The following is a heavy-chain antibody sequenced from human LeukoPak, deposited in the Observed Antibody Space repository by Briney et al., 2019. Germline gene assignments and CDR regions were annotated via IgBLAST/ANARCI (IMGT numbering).Heavy chain of an antibody. CDR2: ISGSGGST. Sequence: PGGSLRLSCAASGFTFSSYAMSGVRQAPGEGRECVSAISGSGGSTYYADSVKGRFTISRDNSKNTLYLKMNSLKAVDTAVYYCANLAGYSSGLARYWGQGTLVTVSS. CDR1: GFTFSSYA. J-gene: IGHJ4*02. V-gene: IGHV3-23*01. D-gene: IGHD6-19*01. CDR3: ANLAGYSSGLARY.